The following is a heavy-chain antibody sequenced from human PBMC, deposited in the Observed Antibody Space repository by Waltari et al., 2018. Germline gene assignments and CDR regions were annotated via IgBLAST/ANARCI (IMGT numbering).Heavy chain of an antibody. CDR3: ASYDDSSGYYYFDY. D-gene: IGHD3-22*01. V-gene: IGHV3-21*03. CDR2: ISSSSSYI. Sequence: EVQLVESGGGLVKPGGSLRLSCAASGFTFSSYSMNWVRQAPGKGLEWVSSISSSSSYIYYADSVKGRFTISRDNAKNSLYPQMNSLRAEDTAVYYCASYDDSSGYYYFDYWGQGTLVTVSS. J-gene: IGHJ4*02. CDR1: GFTFSSYS.